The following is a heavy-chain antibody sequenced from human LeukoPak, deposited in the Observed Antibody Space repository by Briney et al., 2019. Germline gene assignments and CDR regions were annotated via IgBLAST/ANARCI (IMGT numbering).Heavy chain of an antibody. D-gene: IGHD6-25*01. Sequence: GGSLRLSCAASGFTFSTYGMHWVRQTPSKGLEWVTFITDEGSNKYYTDSVKGRFTISRDNSKNTLYLQMNSLRAEDTAVYYCAKDRSGLFDYWGQGTLVTVSS. CDR1: GFTFSTYG. CDR2: ITDEGSNK. V-gene: IGHV3-30*02. J-gene: IGHJ4*02. CDR3: AKDRSGLFDY.